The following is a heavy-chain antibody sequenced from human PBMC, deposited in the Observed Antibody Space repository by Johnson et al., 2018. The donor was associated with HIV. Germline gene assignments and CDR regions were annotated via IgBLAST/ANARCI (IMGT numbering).Heavy chain of an antibody. CDR2: IGSAGDT. J-gene: IGHJ3*02. D-gene: IGHD3-22*01. CDR1: GFTFRNYD. V-gene: IGHV3-13*01. Sequence: VQLVESGGGLVQPGGSLRLSCAASGFTFRNYDMHWVRQATVKSLEWVSAIGSAGDTYYSGSVKGRFTISRESAKNSLYLQMNCLRAGDTAVYYCAREATYGYDSSGSPYAFDIWGQGTMVTVSS. CDR3: AREATYGYDSSGSPYAFDI.